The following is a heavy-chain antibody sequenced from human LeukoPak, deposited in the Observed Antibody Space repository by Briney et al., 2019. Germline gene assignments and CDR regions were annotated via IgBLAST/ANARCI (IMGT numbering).Heavy chain of an antibody. CDR2: IYYSGST. D-gene: IGHD3-22*01. CDR3: ARLTWADRPITMIIKVMKGAFDI. J-gene: IGHJ3*02. CDR1: GGSISSSSYY. Sequence: SETLSLTCTVSGGSISSSSYYWGWIRQPPGKGLEWIGTIYYSGSTYYNPSLKSRVTISVDTSKNQFSLKLSSVTAADAAVYYCARLTWADRPITMIIKVMKGAFDIWGQGTMVTVSS. V-gene: IGHV4-39*01.